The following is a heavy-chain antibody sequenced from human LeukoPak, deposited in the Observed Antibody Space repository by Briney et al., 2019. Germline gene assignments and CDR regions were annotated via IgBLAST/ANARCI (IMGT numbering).Heavy chain of an antibody. V-gene: IGHV3-30-3*01. D-gene: IGHD2-2*02. CDR2: IAYDGSNK. J-gene: IGHJ4*02. CDR1: GFTFSSYA. Sequence: GGSLRLSCAASGFTFSSYAMHWVRQAPGKGLEWVAVIAYDGSNKYYADSVKGRFTISRDNSKNTLYLQMNSLRAEDTAVYYCARDYCSSTSCYTEKYYFDYWGQGTLVTVSS. CDR3: ARDYCSSTSCYTEKYYFDY.